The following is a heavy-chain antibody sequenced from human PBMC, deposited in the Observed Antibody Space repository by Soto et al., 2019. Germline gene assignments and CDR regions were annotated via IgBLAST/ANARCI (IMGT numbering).Heavy chain of an antibody. CDR1: GGTFSSYA. D-gene: IGHD5-12*01. Sequence: QVQLVQSGAEVKKPGSSVKVSCKASGGTFSSYAISWVRQAPGQGLEWMGGIIPIFGTANYSQKFQGRVTITGDEPTCTRYWGLSTLKSEDPAVSSCAGGEGGDDYPNFDSGSKGPLVAVSS. CDR2: IIPIFGTA. V-gene: IGHV1-69*12. J-gene: IGHJ4*02. CDR3: AGGEGGDDYPNFDS.